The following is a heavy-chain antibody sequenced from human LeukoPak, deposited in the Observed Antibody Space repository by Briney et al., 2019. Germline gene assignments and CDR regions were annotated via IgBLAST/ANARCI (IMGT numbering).Heavy chain of an antibody. Sequence: AGAALKISCKGSGYSFTSYWIGWVRQMPGKGLEWMGIIYPGDSDTRYSPSFQGQVTISDDKSISTAYLQWSSLKASDTAMYYCARRVEDYYDSSGYYYSNWGQGTLVTVSS. V-gene: IGHV5-51*01. J-gene: IGHJ4*02. CDR2: IYPGDSDT. CDR3: ARRVEDYYDSSGYYYSN. D-gene: IGHD3-22*01. CDR1: GYSFTSYW.